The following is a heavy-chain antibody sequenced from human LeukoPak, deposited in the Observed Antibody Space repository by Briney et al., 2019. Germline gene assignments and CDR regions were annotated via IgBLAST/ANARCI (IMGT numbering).Heavy chain of an antibody. CDR2: IYTSGST. D-gene: IGHD4-17*01. Sequence: PSETLSLTCTVSGGSISTGSYCWSWIRQPAGKGLEWIGHIYTSGSTNYNPSLKSRVTISVDTSKNQFSLQLNSVTPEDTAVYYCARVLRKGPYGDGGYFYFFMDVWGKGTTVTVSS. J-gene: IGHJ6*03. CDR1: GGSISTGSYC. CDR3: ARVLRKGPYGDGGYFYFFMDV. V-gene: IGHV4-61*09.